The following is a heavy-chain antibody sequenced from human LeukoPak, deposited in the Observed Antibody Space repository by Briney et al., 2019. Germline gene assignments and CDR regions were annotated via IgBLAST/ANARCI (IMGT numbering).Heavy chain of an antibody. D-gene: IGHD3-3*01. CDR1: GGSLSSGGYY. CDR2: IYYSGST. J-gene: IGHJ3*02. CDR3: ARRNDFWSGLWAFDI. Sequence: SETLSLTCTVFGGSLSSGGYYWGWIRQPPGKGLEWIGSIYYSGSTYYNPSLKSRVTISVDTSKNQFSLKLSSVTAADTAVYYCARRNDFWSGLWAFDIWGQGTMVTVSS. V-gene: IGHV4-39*01.